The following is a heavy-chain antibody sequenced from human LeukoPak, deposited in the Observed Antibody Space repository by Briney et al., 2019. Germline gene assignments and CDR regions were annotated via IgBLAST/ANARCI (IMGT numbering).Heavy chain of an antibody. CDR2: ISYDGPNK. J-gene: IGHJ6*03. V-gene: IGHV3-30*04. Sequence: GGSLRLSCAASGFTFSSYAMHWVRQAPGKGLEWVAAISYDGPNKYYVDSVKGRFTISRDNSKNTLYLQMNSLRAEDTAVYYCAKQGGYDRFYYYYYMDVWGKGTTVTVSS. D-gene: IGHD5-12*01. CDR1: GFTFSSYA. CDR3: AKQGGYDRFYYYYYMDV.